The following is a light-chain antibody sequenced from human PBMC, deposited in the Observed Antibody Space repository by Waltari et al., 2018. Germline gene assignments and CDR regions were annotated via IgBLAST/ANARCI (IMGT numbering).Light chain of an antibody. CDR3: QSYDNRLSAVV. CDR2: GSH. CDR1: SSHIGPGYD. Sequence: QSVLTQPPSVSGAPGQRVTISCPGSSSHIGPGYDVHWYQPLPGTAPKLLIFGSHDRPSGVPDRFSGSKSGTSASLAITGLQAEDEADYYCQSYDNRLSAVVFGGGTKLTVL. V-gene: IGLV1-40*01. J-gene: IGLJ2*01.